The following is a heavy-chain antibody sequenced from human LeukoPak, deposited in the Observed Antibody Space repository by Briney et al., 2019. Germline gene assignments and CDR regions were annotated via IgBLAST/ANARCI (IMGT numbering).Heavy chain of an antibody. J-gene: IGHJ3*02. CDR2: ISGSGDTA. CDR1: GFTLNSYA. Sequence: GGSPRLSCAAPGFTLNSYAMSRGRHAPGKGLEWVSVISGSGDTAYYADSVKGRVTTSRDNSRNTLYLQMSSLRAEDTAIYYCAKDSCSGGSCYSSGNDAFESWGQGTMVTVSS. V-gene: IGHV3-23*01. CDR3: AKDSCSGGSCYSSGNDAFES. D-gene: IGHD2-15*01.